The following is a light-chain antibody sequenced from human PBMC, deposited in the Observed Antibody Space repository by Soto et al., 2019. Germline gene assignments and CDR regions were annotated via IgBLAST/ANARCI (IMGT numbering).Light chain of an antibody. CDR3: QQVDSYPRT. Sequence: IQLTQSPSSLSASVGDTATITCRASQAIGSYFAWYQQRPGTAPKLRIYSASTLHSGVPSRFSGSGSGTDFTLTISSLQPEDFATYYCQQVDSYPRTFGPGTTVEI. V-gene: IGKV1-9*01. J-gene: IGKJ3*01. CDR2: SAS. CDR1: QAIGSY.